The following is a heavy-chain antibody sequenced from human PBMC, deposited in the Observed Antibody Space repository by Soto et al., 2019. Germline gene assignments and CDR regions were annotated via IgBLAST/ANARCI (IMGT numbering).Heavy chain of an antibody. J-gene: IGHJ3*02. V-gene: IGHV1-69*06. D-gene: IGHD6-19*01. Sequence: QVQLLQSGAEVKKPGSSVKVSCKASGGSFSSYAISWVRQAPVQGLEWMGGIIPIFGAPTYAQKFQGGVTIIADKSTSTAYMELSSLRSEDRALYYCARAGPVSGNHAFDIWGQGTLVTVSS. CDR2: IIPIFGAP. CDR3: ARAGPVSGNHAFDI. CDR1: GGSFSSYA.